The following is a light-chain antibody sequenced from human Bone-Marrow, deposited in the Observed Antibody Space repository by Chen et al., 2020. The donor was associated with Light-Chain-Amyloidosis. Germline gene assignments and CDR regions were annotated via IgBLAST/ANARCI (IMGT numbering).Light chain of an antibody. CDR3: QNYNSAPRA. V-gene: IGKV1-27*01. Sequence: IQMTQSPSSLSASVGDRVTITCRASQGIASYLAWYQQKPGKVPKLLIYAATTLQSGVPSRFSGSGSGADFTITSSSLQPENVATYYCQNYNSAPRAFGQGTKVEI. CDR1: QGIASY. J-gene: IGKJ1*01. CDR2: AAT.